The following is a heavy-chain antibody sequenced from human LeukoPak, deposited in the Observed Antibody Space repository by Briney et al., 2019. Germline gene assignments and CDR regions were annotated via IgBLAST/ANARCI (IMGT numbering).Heavy chain of an antibody. CDR3: ARCTSTSCYNFDY. D-gene: IGHD2-2*02. V-gene: IGHV4-61*09. J-gene: IGHJ4*02. Sequence: SETLSLTCTVSGGSINSGSYYWNWIRQSAGKGLEWIGHIYTTGTTNCNPSLKSRVTISLDTSKNQFSLKLNSVTAADTAVYYCARCTSTSCYNFDYWGQGTLVTVSS. CDR2: IYTTGTT. CDR1: GGSINSGSYY.